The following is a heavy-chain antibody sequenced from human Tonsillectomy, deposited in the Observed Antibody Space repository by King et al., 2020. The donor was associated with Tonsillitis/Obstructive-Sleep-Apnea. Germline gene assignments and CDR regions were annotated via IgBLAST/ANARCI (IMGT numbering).Heavy chain of an antibody. CDR1: GFTFSSYA. V-gene: IGHV3-30*04. CDR3: ARPPTYCSGGSCYSWYYYYMDV. D-gene: IGHD2-15*01. Sequence: VQLVESGGGVVQPGRSLRLSCAASGFTFSSYAMHWVCQAPGKGLEWVAVISYDGSNKYYADSVKGRFTISRDNSKNTLYLQMNSLRAEDTAVYYCARPPTYCSGGSCYSWYYYYMDVWGKGTTVTVSS. J-gene: IGHJ6*03. CDR2: ISYDGSNK.